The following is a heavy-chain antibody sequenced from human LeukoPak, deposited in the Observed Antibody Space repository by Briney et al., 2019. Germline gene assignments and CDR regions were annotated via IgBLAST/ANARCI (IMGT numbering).Heavy chain of an antibody. J-gene: IGHJ5*02. CDR2: IYHSGST. Sequence: SETLSLTCTVSGYSISSGYYWGWIRQPPGQGLEWIGSIYHSGSTYYNPSLKSRVTISVDTSKNQFSLKLSSVTAADTAVYYCATGIIAVAGARWFDPWGQGTLVTVSS. V-gene: IGHV4-38-2*02. CDR1: GYSISSGYY. CDR3: ATGIIAVAGARWFDP. D-gene: IGHD6-19*01.